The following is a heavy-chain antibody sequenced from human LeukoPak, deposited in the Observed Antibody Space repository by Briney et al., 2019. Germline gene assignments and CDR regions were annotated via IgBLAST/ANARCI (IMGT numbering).Heavy chain of an antibody. CDR2: ISGSGGST. D-gene: IGHD3-10*01. Sequence: PGGSLRLSCAASGFTFSSYAMSWVRQAPGKGLEWVSAISGSGGSTYYADSVKGRFTISRDNSKNTLYLQMNSLRAEDTAVYYSAKSYGSGSYYNYWGQGTLVTVSS. V-gene: IGHV3-23*01. CDR1: GFTFSSYA. J-gene: IGHJ4*02. CDR3: AKSYGSGSYYNY.